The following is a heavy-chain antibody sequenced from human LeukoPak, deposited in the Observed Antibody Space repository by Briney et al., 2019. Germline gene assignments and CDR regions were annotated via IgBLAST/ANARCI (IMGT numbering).Heavy chain of an antibody. Sequence: ASVKVSCKASGYIFTSYPIHWVRQAPGQRLEWMGWINTGNGNTKYSQKFEGRVTVTRDTSATAAYMELSSLRSEDAAVYYCARDRAMADYWGQGTLVTVSS. CDR3: ARDRAMADY. V-gene: IGHV1-3*04. D-gene: IGHD5-18*01. CDR2: INTGNGNT. CDR1: GYIFTSYP. J-gene: IGHJ4*02.